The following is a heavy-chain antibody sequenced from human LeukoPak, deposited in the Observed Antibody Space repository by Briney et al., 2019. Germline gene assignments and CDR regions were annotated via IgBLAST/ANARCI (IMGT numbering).Heavy chain of an antibody. J-gene: IGHJ4*02. V-gene: IGHV4-59*01. CDR2: IYYSGST. D-gene: IGHD3-10*01. CDR1: GGSFSGYY. CDR3: ARATYYYGSGSYYFDY. Sequence: SETLSLTCAVYGGSFSGYYWSWIRQPPGKGLEWIGYIYYSGSTNYNPSLKSRVTISVDTSKNQFSLKLSSVTAADTAVYYCARATYYYGSGSYYFDYWGQGTLVTVSS.